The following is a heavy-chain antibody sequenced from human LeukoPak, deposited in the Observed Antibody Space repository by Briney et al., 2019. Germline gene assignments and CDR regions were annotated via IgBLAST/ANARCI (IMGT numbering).Heavy chain of an antibody. D-gene: IGHD5-12*01. CDR2: MNPSSGDT. Sequence: GASVKVSCKASGYTFTSYDINWVRQATGQGLEYMGWMNPSSGDTGYAQKFQGRVAMTRSTSISTAYMEMSRLRSDDTAVYYCARGWLLDIRIDYWGQGTLVTVSS. V-gene: IGHV1-8*01. CDR3: ARGWLLDIRIDY. CDR1: GYTFTSYD. J-gene: IGHJ4*02.